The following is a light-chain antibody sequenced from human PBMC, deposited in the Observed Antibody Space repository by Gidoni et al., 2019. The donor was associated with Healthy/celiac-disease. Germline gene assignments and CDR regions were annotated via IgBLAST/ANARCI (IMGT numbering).Light chain of an antibody. J-gene: IGKJ3*01. CDR3: QQSYSTPLFT. CDR1: QSISSH. CDR2: AAS. V-gene: IGKV1-39*01. Sequence: DIQITPSPSSLSASVGDRVPITCRARQSISSHLNWYQQKPGKAPKLLIYAASSLQSGVPSRFSGSGSATAFTPPISSLQPDDFATYYCQQSYSTPLFTFGPGTKVDIK.